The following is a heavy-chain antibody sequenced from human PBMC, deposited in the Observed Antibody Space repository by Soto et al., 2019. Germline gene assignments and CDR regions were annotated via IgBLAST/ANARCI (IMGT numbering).Heavy chain of an antibody. Sequence: PGESLKISCKGSGYSFTSYWIGWVRQMPGKGLEWMGIIYPGDSDTRYSPSFQGQVTISADKSISTAYLQWSGLKASDTAMYYCARQPYYYDSSGYLYYFGYWRQGTLVTVSS. J-gene: IGHJ4*02. CDR2: IYPGDSDT. V-gene: IGHV5-51*01. CDR3: ARQPYYYDSSGYLYYFGY. CDR1: GYSFTSYW. D-gene: IGHD3-22*01.